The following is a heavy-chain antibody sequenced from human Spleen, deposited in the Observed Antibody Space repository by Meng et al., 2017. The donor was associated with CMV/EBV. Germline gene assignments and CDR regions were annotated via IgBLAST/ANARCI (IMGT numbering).Heavy chain of an antibody. Sequence: ETLSLTCAVYGGSLRGYHWSWSRQPPGKGLEWIGEINYSGSTKYNPPLKSRVTVSVDRSKNQLSLKLTSVTAADTAVYYCTRGLPLWGQGTLVTVSS. CDR3: TRGLPL. J-gene: IGHJ4*02. CDR2: INYSGST. V-gene: IGHV4-34*01. D-gene: IGHD3-10*01. CDR1: GGSLRGYH.